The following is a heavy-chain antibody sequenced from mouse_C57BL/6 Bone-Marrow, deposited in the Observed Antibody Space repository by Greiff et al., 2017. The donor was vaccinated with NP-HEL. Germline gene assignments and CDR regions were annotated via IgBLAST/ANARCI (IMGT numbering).Heavy chain of an antibody. V-gene: IGHV1-80*01. J-gene: IGHJ4*01. CDR1: GYAFSSYW. D-gene: IGHD4-1*01. CDR2: IYPGDGDT. Sequence: VQLQQSGAELVKPVASVKISCKASGYAFSSYWMNWVKQRPGKGLEWIGQIYPGDGDTNYNGKFKGKATLTADKSSSTAYMQLSSLTSEDSAVYFCASLGPLYAMDYWGQGTSVTVSS. CDR3: ASLGPLYAMDY.